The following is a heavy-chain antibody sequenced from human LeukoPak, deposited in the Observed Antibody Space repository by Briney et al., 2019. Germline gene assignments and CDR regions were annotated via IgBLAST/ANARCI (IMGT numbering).Heavy chain of an antibody. J-gene: IGHJ4*02. CDR1: GGSFSGYY. V-gene: IGHV4-34*01. D-gene: IGHD3-16*02. CDR2: INHSGST. CDR3: ARGHYDYVWGSYRFFDY. Sequence: SETLSLTCAVCGGSFSGYYWSWIRQPPGKGLEWIGEINHSGSTNYNPSLKSRVTISVDTYKNQFSLKLSSVTAADTAVYYCARGHYDYVWGSYRFFDYWGQGTLVTVSS.